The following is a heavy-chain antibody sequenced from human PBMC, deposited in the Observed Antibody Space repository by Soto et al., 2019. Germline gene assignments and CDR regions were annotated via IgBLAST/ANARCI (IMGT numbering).Heavy chain of an antibody. Sequence: DVQVLESGGGLVQPGGSLRLSCAATGFTFSDFAMSWVRQAPGKGLEWVSRIYGGGNGPHYADSVKGRVTISRDNSKNTLYLQMNSLRAEDTAVYYCAKMEGMDPWAYSFDYWGQGTLVTVSS. D-gene: IGHD2-2*03. CDR2: IYGGGNGP. V-gene: IGHV3-23*01. CDR1: GFTFSDFA. CDR3: AKMEGMDPWAYSFDY. J-gene: IGHJ4*02.